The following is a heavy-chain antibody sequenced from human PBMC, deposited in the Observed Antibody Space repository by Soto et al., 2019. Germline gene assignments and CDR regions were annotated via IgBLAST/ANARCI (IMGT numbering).Heavy chain of an antibody. V-gene: IGHV1-3*01. D-gene: IGHD6-19*01. CDR1: VYTFTSYA. Sequence: ASVTVSCKASVYTFTSYARHWVRQAPGQRLEWMGWINAGNGNTKYSQKFQGRVTITRDTSASTAYMELSSLRSEDTAVYYCARDGLMLAVAGTTNDYWGQGTLVTVSS. CDR2: INAGNGNT. J-gene: IGHJ4*02. CDR3: ARDGLMLAVAGTTNDY.